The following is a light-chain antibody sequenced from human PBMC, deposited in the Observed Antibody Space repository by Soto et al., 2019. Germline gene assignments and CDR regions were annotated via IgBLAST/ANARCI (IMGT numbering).Light chain of an antibody. J-gene: IGKJ4*01. CDR1: QTIRTY. Sequence: DIQMTQSPSSLSAFVGDTVTITCRASQTIRTYLNWYQQKPGKAPRLLIYAATTLQGGVPSRFSGSGSGTDFTLTIGSLQPEDFAIYYCQQSYSTTLPFGGGTKVDIX. CDR3: QQSYSTTLP. V-gene: IGKV1-39*01. CDR2: AAT.